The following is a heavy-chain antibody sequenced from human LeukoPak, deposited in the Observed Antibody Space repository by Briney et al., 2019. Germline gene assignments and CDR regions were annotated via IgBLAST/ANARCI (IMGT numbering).Heavy chain of an antibody. J-gene: IGHJ4*02. D-gene: IGHD4-17*01. CDR1: GGSFSGYY. Sequence: SETLSLTCAVYGGSFSGYYWSWIRQPPGKGLEWIGEINHSGSTNYNPSLKSRVTISVDTSKNQFSLKLSSVTAADTAVYYCARVGVGDYGSSFDYWGQGTLVTVSS. CDR2: INHSGST. V-gene: IGHV4-34*09. CDR3: ARVGVGDYGSSFDY.